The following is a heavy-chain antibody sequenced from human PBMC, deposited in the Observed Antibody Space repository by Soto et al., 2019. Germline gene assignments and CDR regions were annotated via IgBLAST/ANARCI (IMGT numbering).Heavy chain of an antibody. V-gene: IGHV3-33*01. CDR2: IWYDGGKT. D-gene: IGHD3-10*01. CDR3: ARGVVDD. Sequence: QVQLVESGGGMVQPGRSLRLSCATSGFTFSTYGMHWVRQAPGKGLEWVARIWYDGGKTFYADSVKGRFTISRDNSQNTLYLQMNSLGAEDTAVYYCARGVVDDWGQGTTVTVSS. CDR1: GFTFSTYG. J-gene: IGHJ6*02.